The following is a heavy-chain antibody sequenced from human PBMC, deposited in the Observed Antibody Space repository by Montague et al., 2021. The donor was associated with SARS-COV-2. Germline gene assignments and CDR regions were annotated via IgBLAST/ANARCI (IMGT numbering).Heavy chain of an antibody. J-gene: IGHJ5*02. Sequence: SETLSLTCAVYGGSFSGYYWSWIRQPPGKGLEWIGGINHSGSTNYNPSLKSRVTISVDTSKNQFSLKLSSVTAADTAVYYCAGGRYSSSWYGRKNWFDPWGQGTLVTVSS. V-gene: IGHV4-34*01. CDR2: INHSGST. CDR1: GGSFSGYY. CDR3: AGGRYSSSWYGRKNWFDP. D-gene: IGHD6-13*01.